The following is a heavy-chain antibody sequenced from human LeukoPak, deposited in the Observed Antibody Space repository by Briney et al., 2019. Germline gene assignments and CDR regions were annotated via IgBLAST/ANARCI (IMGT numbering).Heavy chain of an antibody. CDR1: GFIFSSYG. J-gene: IGHJ6*03. D-gene: IGHD2-8*01. CDR3: AKDRCSNGIGCLYYYMDV. V-gene: IGHV3-30*02. CDR2: IQYDGRNQ. Sequence: GASLRPSCAASGFIFSSYGMRWVHQAPGKGLGWVAYIQYDGRNQQYADYVKGRFSISRDRSKNIPYLQMNSLRPEDTAVYYCAKDRCSNGIGCLYYYMDVWGKGTTVTISS.